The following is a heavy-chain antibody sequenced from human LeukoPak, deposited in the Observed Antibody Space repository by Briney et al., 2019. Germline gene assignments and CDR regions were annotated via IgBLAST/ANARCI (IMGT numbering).Heavy chain of an antibody. CDR3: ARDTALSNGAN. CDR1: GGTFSSYA. CDR2: IIPILGIA. Sequence: SVKVSCKASGGTFSSYAINWVRQAPGQGLEWMGRIIPILGIANYAQKFQGRVTITADKSTSTAYMELSSLRSEDTAVYYCARDTALSNGANWGQGTLVTVSS. J-gene: IGHJ4*02. D-gene: IGHD4-11*01. V-gene: IGHV1-69*04.